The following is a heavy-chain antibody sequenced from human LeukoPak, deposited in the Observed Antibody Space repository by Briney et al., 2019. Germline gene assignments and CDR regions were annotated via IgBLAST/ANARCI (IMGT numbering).Heavy chain of an antibody. V-gene: IGHV4-30-4*01. J-gene: IGHJ4*02. CDR3: ARGRSSSWSSFDY. CDR1: GGSISSGDYY. CDR2: IYNNGRT. D-gene: IGHD6-13*01. Sequence: PSETLSLTCTVSGGSISSGDYYWSWIRQPPGKGLEWIGYIYNNGRTYYNPSLKSRVTISVETSKNLFSLKVSSVTAADAAVYYCARGRSSSWSSFDYWGQGTLVTVSS.